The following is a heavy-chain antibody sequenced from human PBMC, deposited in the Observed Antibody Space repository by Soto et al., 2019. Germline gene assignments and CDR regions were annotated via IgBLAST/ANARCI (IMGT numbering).Heavy chain of an antibody. D-gene: IGHD5-18*01. CDR1: GGTFSSYT. J-gene: IGHJ4*02. CDR3: ERARDSYGYVY. Sequence: QVQLVQSGAEVKKPGSSVKVSCKASGGTFSSYTISWVRQAPGQGLEWMGRIIPILGIANYAQKFQGRVTITADKSTSTAYMELSSLRSEDTAVYYCERARDSYGYVYWGQGTLVTVSS. V-gene: IGHV1-69*02. CDR2: IIPILGIA.